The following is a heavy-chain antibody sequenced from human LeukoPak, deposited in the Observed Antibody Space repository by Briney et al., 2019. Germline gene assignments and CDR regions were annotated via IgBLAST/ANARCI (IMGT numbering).Heavy chain of an antibody. V-gene: IGHV3-23*01. D-gene: IGHD3-9*01. J-gene: IGHJ4*02. CDR3: AKVEQKAYYDILTGYYKY. Sequence: PGGSLRLSCAASGFTFSSYAMSWVRQAPGKGLEWVSAISGSGGSTCYADSVKGRFTISRDNSKNTLYLQMNSLRAEDTAVYYCAKVEQKAYYDILTGYYKYWGQGTLVTVSS. CDR1: GFTFSSYA. CDR2: ISGSGGST.